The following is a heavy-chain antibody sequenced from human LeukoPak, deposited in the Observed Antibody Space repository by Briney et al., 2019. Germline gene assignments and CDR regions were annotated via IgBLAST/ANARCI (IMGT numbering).Heavy chain of an antibody. J-gene: IGHJ4*02. Sequence: SETLSLTCTVSGGSISSYYWSWIRQPPEKGPEWIGSIYHSGSTYYNPSLKSRVTIPVDTSKNQFSLKLSSVTAADTAVYYCARGYDILTGFRLDYWGQGTLVTVSS. D-gene: IGHD3-9*01. V-gene: IGHV4-38-2*02. CDR1: GGSISSYY. CDR3: ARGYDILTGFRLDY. CDR2: IYHSGST.